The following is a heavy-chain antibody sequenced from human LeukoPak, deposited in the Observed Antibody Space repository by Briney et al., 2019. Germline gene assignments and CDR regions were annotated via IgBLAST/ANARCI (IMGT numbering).Heavy chain of an antibody. D-gene: IGHD6-6*01. CDR1: GYTFISYG. CDR3: ARDHSSSSGWFDP. V-gene: IGHV1-18*01. CDR2: ISSSSGKT. Sequence: GASVKVSCKASGYTFISYGISWLRQAPGQGLEWMGWISSSSGKTNSAQKFQGRVTMTTDTSTSTAYMELRSLGFDDTALYYCARDHSSSSGWFDPWGQGTLVTVSS. J-gene: IGHJ5*02.